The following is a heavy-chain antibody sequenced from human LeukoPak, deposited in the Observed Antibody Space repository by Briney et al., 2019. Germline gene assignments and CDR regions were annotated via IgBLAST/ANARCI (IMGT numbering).Heavy chain of an antibody. V-gene: IGHV3-21*01. CDR1: GFTFSSYS. Sequence: GGSLRLSCAASGFTFSSYSMNWVRQAPGKGLEWVSSISSSSSYIYYADSVKGRFTISRDNAKNSLYLQMNSLRAEDTAVYYCASSTKGVYDILTGYYILYYFDYWGQGTLVTDSS. CDR2: ISSSSSYI. D-gene: IGHD3-9*01. CDR3: ASSTKGVYDILTGYYILYYFDY. J-gene: IGHJ4*02.